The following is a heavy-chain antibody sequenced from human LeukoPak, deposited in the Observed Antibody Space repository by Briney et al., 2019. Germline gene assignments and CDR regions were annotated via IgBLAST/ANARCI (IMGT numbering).Heavy chain of an antibody. CDR3: AREYGSGSYGFDY. Sequence: GGSPRLSCAASGFTFSSYSMNWVRQAPGKGLEWVSSISSSSSYIYYADSVKGRFTISRDNAKNSLYLQMNSLRAEDTAVYYCAREYGSGSYGFDYWGQGTLVTVSS. CDR2: ISSSSSYI. J-gene: IGHJ4*02. CDR1: GFTFSSYS. V-gene: IGHV3-21*01. D-gene: IGHD3-10*01.